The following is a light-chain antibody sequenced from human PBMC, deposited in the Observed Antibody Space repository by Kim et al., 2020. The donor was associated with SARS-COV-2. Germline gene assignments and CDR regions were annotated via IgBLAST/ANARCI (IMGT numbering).Light chain of an antibody. Sequence: SASVRDRVTTTGPASQSISNWLAWHQQKSGKAPKLLIYKTSSVEDGVPSRFSGSGSGTEFPPTINSLQPDDFATYYCQQYNYLPYTFGQGTKLEI. CDR2: KTS. CDR3: QQYNYLPYT. V-gene: IGKV1-5*03. J-gene: IGKJ2*01. CDR1: QSISNW.